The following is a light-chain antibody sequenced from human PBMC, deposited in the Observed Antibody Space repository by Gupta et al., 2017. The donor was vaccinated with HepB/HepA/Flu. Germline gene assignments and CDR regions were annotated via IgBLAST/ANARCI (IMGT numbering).Light chain of an antibody. CDR3: QQLIDDHLYYS. Sequence: DIVLTQSPDSLSVSLGERATINCKSSQSLFYRPKNKKYLAWYEKKPWQPPKLLSYWASTREHGVHDRFSVRGAGTDFTLTISSRQAEDVAVYYCQQLIDDHLYYSFGQGTKMEIK. CDR1: QSLFYRPKNKKY. J-gene: IGKJ2*01. CDR2: WAS. V-gene: IGKV4-1*01.